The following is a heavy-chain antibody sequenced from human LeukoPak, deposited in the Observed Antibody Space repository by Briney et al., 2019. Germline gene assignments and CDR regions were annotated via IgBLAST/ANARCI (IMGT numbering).Heavy chain of an antibody. CDR3: ARAIAAARNYYYYYMDV. CDR1: GGSISSSSYY. Sequence: SETLSLTCTVSGGSISSSSYYWGWIRQPPGKGLEWIGSIYYSGSTYHNPSLKSRVTISVDTSKSQFSLKLSSVTAADTAVYYCARAIAAARNYYYYYMDVWGKGTTVTVSS. D-gene: IGHD6-6*01. CDR2: IYYSGST. J-gene: IGHJ6*03. V-gene: IGHV4-39*07.